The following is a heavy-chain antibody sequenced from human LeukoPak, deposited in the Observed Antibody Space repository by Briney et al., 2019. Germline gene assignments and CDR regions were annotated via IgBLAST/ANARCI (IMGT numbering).Heavy chain of an antibody. CDR2: ISGSGGST. CDR1: GFTLSSYA. V-gene: IGHV3-23*01. J-gene: IGHJ4*02. CDR3: AKGYSDYGIGGWYSYYFDY. Sequence: GGSLRLSCAASGFTLSSYAMSWVRQAPGKGLEWVSAISGSGGSTYYADSVKGRFTISRDNSKNTLYLQMNSLSAEDTAVYYCAKGYSDYGIGGWYSYYFDYWGQGTLVTVSS. D-gene: IGHD6-19*01.